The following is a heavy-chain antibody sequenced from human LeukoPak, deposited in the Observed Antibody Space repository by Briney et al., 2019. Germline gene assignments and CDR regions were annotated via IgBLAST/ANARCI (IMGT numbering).Heavy chain of an antibody. Sequence: GGSLRLSCAASGFTVSSNYMTWVRQPPGKGLEWVSAISGSGGSTYYADSVKGRFTISRDNSKNTLYLQMNSLRAEDTAVYYCAKLHYESGSYRHFDYWGQGTLVTVSS. J-gene: IGHJ4*02. CDR2: ISGSGGST. V-gene: IGHV3-23*01. CDR1: GFTVSSNY. D-gene: IGHD1-26*01. CDR3: AKLHYESGSYRHFDY.